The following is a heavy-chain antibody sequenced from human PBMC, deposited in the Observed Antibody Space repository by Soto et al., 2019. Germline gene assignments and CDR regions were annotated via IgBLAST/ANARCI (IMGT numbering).Heavy chain of an antibody. CDR2: LSGSSNTI. D-gene: IGHD4-17*01. J-gene: IGHJ6*02. V-gene: IGHV3-48*02. Sequence: PAGSLRLSCAASGFTFSSYNMNWVRQAPGKGLEWVSYLSGSSNTIYYADSVKGRFTIARDNAKNSLYLQMSSLRDEDTAVYYCARADYPNYYYYGLDVWGPGTTVTVSS. CDR3: ARADYPNYYYYGLDV. CDR1: GFTFSSYN.